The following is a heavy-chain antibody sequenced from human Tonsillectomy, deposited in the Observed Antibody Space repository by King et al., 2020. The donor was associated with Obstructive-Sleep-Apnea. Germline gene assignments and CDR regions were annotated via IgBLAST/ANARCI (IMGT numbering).Heavy chain of an antibody. Sequence: QLVQSGAEEKKPGESLRISCKASGYTFTTYWISWVRQMPGKGLEWMGRIDPSDSYTNYSPSFQGHVTISADRSISTAYLQWGSLKASDTAIYYCVRHPLSATSCRFDPWGQGTLVTVSS. CDR3: VRHPLSATSCRFDP. J-gene: IGHJ5*02. V-gene: IGHV5-10-1*01. CDR2: IDPSDSYT. CDR1: GYTFTTYW. D-gene: IGHD2-2*01.